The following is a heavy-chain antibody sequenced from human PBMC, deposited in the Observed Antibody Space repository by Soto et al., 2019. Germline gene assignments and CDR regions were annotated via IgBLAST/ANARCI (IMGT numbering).Heavy chain of an antibody. CDR2: IYYSGST. Sequence: TLSLTCTVSGGSVSSGSYYWSWIRQPPGKGLEWIGYIYYSGSTNYNPSLKSRVTISVDTSKNQFSLKLSSVTAADTAVYYCARGNPTPYDFWSGYWVRESGNVYYYGMDVWGQGTTVTVSS. J-gene: IGHJ6*02. V-gene: IGHV4-61*01. CDR1: GGSVSSGSYY. D-gene: IGHD3-3*01. CDR3: ARGNPTPYDFWSGYWVRESGNVYYYGMDV.